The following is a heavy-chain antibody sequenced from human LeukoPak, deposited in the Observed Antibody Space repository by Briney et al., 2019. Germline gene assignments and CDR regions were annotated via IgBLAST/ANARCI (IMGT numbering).Heavy chain of an antibody. J-gene: IGHJ4*02. V-gene: IGHV1-8*02. D-gene: IGHD2-8*01. CDR2: VNPNSGNT. CDR3: ARGISWRVRRYCNNGVCYPTYHFDS. Sequence: GASVKVSCKASGYTFTTYDVNWVRQATGQGLEWVGWVNPNSGNTGYAQKFQGRVTLTRNTSISTAYMELSGLRSEDTAVYYCARGISWRVRRYCNNGVCYPTYHFDSWGQGTWVTVSS. CDR1: GYTFTTYD.